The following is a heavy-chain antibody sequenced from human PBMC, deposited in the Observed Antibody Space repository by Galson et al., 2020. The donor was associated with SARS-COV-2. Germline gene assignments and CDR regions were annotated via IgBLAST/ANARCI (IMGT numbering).Heavy chain of an antibody. D-gene: IGHD3-9*01. CDR1: GFTFSSYW. CDR3: AREGGLGYDILTGSCYDYYYMDV. V-gene: IGHV3-7*01. CDR2: IKQDGSEK. J-gene: IGHJ6*03. Sequence: GSLRLSCAASGFTFSSYWMSWVRQAPGKGLEWVANIKQDGSEKYYVDSVKGRFTISRDNAKNSLYLQMNSLRAEDTAVYYCAREGGLGYDILTGSCYDYYYMDVWGKGTTVTVSS.